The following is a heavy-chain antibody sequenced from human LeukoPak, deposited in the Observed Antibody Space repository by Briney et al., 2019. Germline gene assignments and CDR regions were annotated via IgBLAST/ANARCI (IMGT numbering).Heavy chain of an antibody. CDR1: GFTFSSYA. CDR2: LSYDRSNK. J-gene: IGHJ4*02. D-gene: IGHD2-15*01. CDR3: ARDRFVRYCSGGSCYSGSFDY. V-gene: IGHV3-30*01. Sequence: PGRSLRLSCAASGFTFSSYAMHWVRQAAGKGLEWVAVLSYDRSNKYYADSVKGRFTISRDNSKNTLYLQMNSLRAEDTAVYYCARDRFVRYCSGGSCYSGSFDYWGQGTLVTVSS.